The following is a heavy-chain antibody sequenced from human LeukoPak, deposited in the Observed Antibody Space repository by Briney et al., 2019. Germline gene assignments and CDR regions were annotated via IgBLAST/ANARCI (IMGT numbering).Heavy chain of an antibody. Sequence: GASVKVSCKASGYTFTSYDINWVRQATGQGLEWMGWMNPNSGNTGYAQKFQGRVTITRNTSISTAYMELSSLRSEDTAVYYCARDAGRAYYYDSSGYYFDYWGQGTLVTVSS. CDR3: ARDAGRAYYYDSSGYYFDY. CDR1: GYTFTSYD. CDR2: MNPNSGNT. D-gene: IGHD3-22*01. J-gene: IGHJ4*02. V-gene: IGHV1-8*03.